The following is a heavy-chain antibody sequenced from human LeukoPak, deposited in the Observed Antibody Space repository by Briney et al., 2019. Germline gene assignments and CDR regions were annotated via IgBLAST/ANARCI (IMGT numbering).Heavy chain of an antibody. D-gene: IGHD1-7*01. CDR2: IYHSGST. CDR1: GGSLSSSSYY. J-gene: IGHJ4*02. CDR3: ARANNWNSNFDY. Sequence: SETLSLTCTVSGGSLSSSSYYWGWIRQPPGKGLEWIGYIYHSGSTYYNPSLKSRVTISVDRSKNQFSLKLSSVTAADTAVYYCARANNWNSNFDYWGQGTLVTVSS. V-gene: IGHV4-39*07.